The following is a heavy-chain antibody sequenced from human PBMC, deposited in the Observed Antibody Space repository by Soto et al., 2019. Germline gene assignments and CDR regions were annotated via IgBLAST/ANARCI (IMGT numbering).Heavy chain of an antibody. CDR2: ISPNTGNS. J-gene: IGHJ4*02. CDR3: ARRAETNGWNGFGADKYYFDF. D-gene: IGHD1-1*01. Sequence: VASVKVSCKASGYTFTGYYIHWVRQAPGQGLEWMGWISPNTGNSGYAQKFQGRVTMTSDTSISTAHMELSSLRSEDTAVYYCARRAETNGWNGFGADKYYFDFWGQGTLVTVSS. CDR1: GYTFTGYY. V-gene: IGHV1-8*02.